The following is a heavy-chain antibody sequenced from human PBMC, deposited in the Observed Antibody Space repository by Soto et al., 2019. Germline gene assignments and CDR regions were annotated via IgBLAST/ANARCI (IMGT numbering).Heavy chain of an antibody. Sequence: QVQLVQSGAEVKKPGSSVKVSCKASGGTFSSYAISWVRQAPGQGLEWMGGIIPIFGTANYAQKFQGRVTITADESTSTAYMELSSLRSEDTAVYYCARTLAGVVVAATGWFDPGGQGTLVTVSS. V-gene: IGHV1-69*01. J-gene: IGHJ5*02. CDR3: ARTLAGVVVAATGWFDP. D-gene: IGHD2-15*01. CDR2: IIPIFGTA. CDR1: GGTFSSYA.